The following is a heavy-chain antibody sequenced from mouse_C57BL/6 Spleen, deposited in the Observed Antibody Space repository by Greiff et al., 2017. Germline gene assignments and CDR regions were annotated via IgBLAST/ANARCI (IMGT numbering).Heavy chain of an antibody. CDR3: ARGGGYYGYDKGFAY. J-gene: IGHJ3*01. V-gene: IGHV1-42*01. CDR1: GYSFTGYY. Sequence: VQLKESGPELVKPGASVKISCKASGYSFTGYYMNWVKQSPEKSLEWIGEINPSTGGTTYNQKFKAKATLTVDKSSSIAYMLLKSLTSEDSAVYDCARGGGYYGYDKGFAYWGQGTLVTVSA. CDR2: INPSTGGT. D-gene: IGHD2-2*01.